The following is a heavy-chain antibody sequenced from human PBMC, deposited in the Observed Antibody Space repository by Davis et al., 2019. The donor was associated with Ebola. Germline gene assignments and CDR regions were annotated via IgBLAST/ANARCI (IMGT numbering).Heavy chain of an antibody. CDR2: FSAYNGNT. V-gene: IGHV1-18*04. J-gene: IGHJ4*02. CDR1: GYTFTSYG. D-gene: IGHD1-1*01. Sequence: AASVKVSCKASGYTFTSYGITWVRQAPGQGLEWMGWFSAYNGNTNYAQNVQGRVTMTTDTSTSTAYMEVGILRSDDTAVYYCARAQFPTTSDHWGQGTLVTVSS. CDR3: ARAQFPTTSDH.